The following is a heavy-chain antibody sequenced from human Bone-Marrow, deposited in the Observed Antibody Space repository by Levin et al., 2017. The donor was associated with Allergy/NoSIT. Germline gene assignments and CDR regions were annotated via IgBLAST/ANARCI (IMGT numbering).Heavy chain of an antibody. D-gene: IGHD3-22*01. CDR2: ISSSGGRT. J-gene: IGHJ4*02. V-gene: IGHV3-23*01. CDR1: GFTFSSYA. Sequence: GGSLRLSCAASGFTFSSYAMSWVRQAPGKGLEWVSTISSSGGRTYYADSVKGRFTISRDNSRNTLYLQMNSLRAEDTAVYYCAKDGVASYDISGYYLDYWGQGTLVTVSS. CDR3: AKDGVASYDISGYYLDY.